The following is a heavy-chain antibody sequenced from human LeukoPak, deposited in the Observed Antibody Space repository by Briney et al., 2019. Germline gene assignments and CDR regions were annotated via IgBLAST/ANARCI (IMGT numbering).Heavy chain of an antibody. CDR3: ARRARVVTAAYYYYGMDV. CDR1: GGSISSGGYY. V-gene: IGHV4-31*03. CDR2: IYYSGST. J-gene: IGHJ6*02. D-gene: IGHD2-21*02. Sequence: PSETLSLTCTVSGGSISSGGYYWSWIRQHPGKGLEWIGYIYYSGSTYYNPSLKSRVTISVDTSKNQFSLKLSSVTAADTAVYYCARRARVVTAAYYYYGMDVWGQGTTVTVSS.